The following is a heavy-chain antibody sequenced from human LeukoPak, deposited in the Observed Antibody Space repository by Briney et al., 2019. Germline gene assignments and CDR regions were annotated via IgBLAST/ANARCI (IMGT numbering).Heavy chain of an antibody. J-gene: IGHJ4*02. CDR3: ARDHEACRGGSCYHHFDY. CDR2: IKDGGSEK. Sequence: PGGSLRLSCAASGFTFSDYSMTWVRQAPGKGLEWVATIKDGGSEKYYVDSVKGRFTISRDNAGNSVHLQMNSLRAEDTAVYYCARDHEACRGGSCYHHFDYGGQGTLATVSS. D-gene: IGHD2-15*01. V-gene: IGHV3-7*05. CDR1: GFTFSDYS.